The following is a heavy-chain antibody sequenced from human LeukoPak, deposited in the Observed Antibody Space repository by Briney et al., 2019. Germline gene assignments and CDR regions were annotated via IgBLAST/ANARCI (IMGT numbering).Heavy chain of an antibody. CDR1: GFTFSSYS. CDR3: ARGPMVRTNLFDY. D-gene: IGHD3-10*01. V-gene: IGHV3-21*01. CDR2: ISSSSSYI. Sequence: GGSLRLSCAASGFTFSSYSMNWVRQAPEKGLEWVSSISSSSSYIYYADSVKGRFTISRDNAKNSLYLQMNSLRAEDTAVYYCARGPMVRTNLFDYWGQGTLVTVSS. J-gene: IGHJ4*02.